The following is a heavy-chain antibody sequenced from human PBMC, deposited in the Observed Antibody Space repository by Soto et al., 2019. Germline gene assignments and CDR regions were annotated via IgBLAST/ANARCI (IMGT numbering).Heavy chain of an antibody. V-gene: IGHV5-51*01. CDR3: ARHNDYGDYYGYYYGMDV. Sequence: GESLKISCKGSGYSFTSYWIGWVRQMPGKGLKWMGIIYPGDSDTRYSPSFQGQVTISADKSISTAYLQWSSLKASDTAMYYCARHNDYGDYYGYYYGMDVWGQGTTVTVSS. CDR2: IYPGDSDT. J-gene: IGHJ6*02. D-gene: IGHD4-17*01. CDR1: GYSFTSYW.